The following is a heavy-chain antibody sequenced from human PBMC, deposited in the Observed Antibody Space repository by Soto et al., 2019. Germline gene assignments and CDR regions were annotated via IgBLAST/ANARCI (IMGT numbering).Heavy chain of an antibody. CDR3: AKDYWAMVRGVLYGMDV. D-gene: IGHD3-10*01. V-gene: IGHV3-30*18. CDR1: GFTFSSYG. CDR2: ISYDGSNK. Sequence: QVQLVESGGGVVQPGRSLRLSCAASGFTFSSYGMHWVRQAPGKGLEWVAVISYDGSNKYYADSVKGRFTISRDNSKNTLYLQMNSLRAEDTAVYYCAKDYWAMVRGVLYGMDVWGQVTTVTVSS. J-gene: IGHJ6*02.